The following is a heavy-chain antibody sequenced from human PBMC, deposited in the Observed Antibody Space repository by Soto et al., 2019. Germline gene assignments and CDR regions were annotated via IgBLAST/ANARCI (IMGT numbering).Heavy chain of an antibody. V-gene: IGHV5-51*01. J-gene: IGHJ5*02. D-gene: IGHD2-8*02. Sequence: ESLKISCQGSGYAFSSYWIAWVRQMPGKGLEWMWIIYPCDSDTRYSPSFQGQVTISVDKSITTAYLQWSSLKASDTAMYYCARGYCTATICAPRFAPWGQGTLVTVSS. CDR3: ARGYCTATICAPRFAP. CDR2: IYPCDSDT. CDR1: GYAFSSYW.